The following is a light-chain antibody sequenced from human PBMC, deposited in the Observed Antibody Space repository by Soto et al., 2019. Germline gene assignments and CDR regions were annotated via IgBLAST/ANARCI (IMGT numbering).Light chain of an antibody. Sequence: QSVLTQAPSASGTPGQRVTISCSGSSSNIGVNYVYWYQQVPGTAPKLLVFDDNQRPSGVPDRFSDSKSGTSAFLAISGLRSADEADYYCAAWDNSLSGRVFGGGTKVTVL. CDR3: AAWDNSLSGRV. V-gene: IGLV1-47*02. J-gene: IGLJ3*02. CDR2: DDN. CDR1: SSNIGVNY.